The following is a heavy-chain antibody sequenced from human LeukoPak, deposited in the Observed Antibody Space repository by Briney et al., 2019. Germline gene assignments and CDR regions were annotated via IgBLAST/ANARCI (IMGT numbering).Heavy chain of an antibody. CDR2: IRSKAYGGTT. D-gene: IGHD2-15*01. V-gene: IGHV3-49*04. Sequence: GGSLRLSCAASGFTFSNAWMSWVRQASEKGLEWVGIIRSKAYGGTTEYAASVKSRFSISRDESKSIAYLQMNSLRTEDTAVFYCTRDCSGGSCWGDAFDIWGQGTMVTVSS. J-gene: IGHJ3*02. CDR1: GFTFSNAW. CDR3: TRDCSGGSCWGDAFDI.